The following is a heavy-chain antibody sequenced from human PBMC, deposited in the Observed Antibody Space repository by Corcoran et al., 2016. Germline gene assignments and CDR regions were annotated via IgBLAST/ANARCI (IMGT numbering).Heavy chain of an antibody. V-gene: IGHV4-34*01. D-gene: IGHD3-3*01. J-gene: IGHJ4*02. CDR3: ARGSNFGVVPYYFDY. Sequence: QVQLQQWGAGLLKPSETLSLTCAVYGGSFSGYYWSWIRQPPGKGLGWIGEINDSGSTNYNPSLKSQVTISVDTSKNQFSLMMISVTAADTAVYYCARGSNFGVVPYYFDYWGQGTLVTVSS. CDR2: INDSGST. CDR1: GGSFSGYY.